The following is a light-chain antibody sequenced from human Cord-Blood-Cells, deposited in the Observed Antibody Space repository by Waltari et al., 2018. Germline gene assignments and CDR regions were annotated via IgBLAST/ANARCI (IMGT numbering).Light chain of an antibody. V-gene: IGKV1-5*01. J-gene: IGKJ3*01. CDR3: QQYNSYSPFT. CDR1: QSISSW. Sequence: DIQMTQSPSTLSASVGDRVTITCRASQSISSWLAWYQQKPGKAPKLLIYDASSLESGVPSRFSGGGSGTEFTLTISSLQPDDFATYYCQQYNSYSPFTFGPETKVDIK. CDR2: DAS.